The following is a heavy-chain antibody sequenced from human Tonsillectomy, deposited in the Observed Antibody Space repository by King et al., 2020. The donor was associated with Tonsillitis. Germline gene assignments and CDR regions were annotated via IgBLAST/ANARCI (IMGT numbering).Heavy chain of an antibody. Sequence: VQLVESGGNLVQPGGSLKLSCAASGFTFSNFGMNWVRQAPGKGLEWISYISRSSTTIYYADSVKGRFTISRDNAKNSLYLQMNTLRAEDTAVYYCASDDLDVDAYSYNWFDPWGQGTLVTVSS. J-gene: IGHJ5*02. D-gene: IGHD3-16*02. V-gene: IGHV3-48*04. CDR2: ISRSSTTI. CDR1: GFTFSNFG. CDR3: ASDDLDVDAYSYNWFDP.